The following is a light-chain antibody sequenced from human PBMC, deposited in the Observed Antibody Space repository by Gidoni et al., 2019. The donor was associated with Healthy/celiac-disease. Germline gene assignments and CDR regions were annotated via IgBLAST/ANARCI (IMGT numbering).Light chain of an antibody. CDR2: AAS. V-gene: IGKV1-39*01. J-gene: IGKJ4*01. CDR1: QSISSY. Sequence: DIHITQSPSSLSASVGDRVTITCRASQSISSYLNWYQQKPGKAPKLLIYAASSLQSGVPSRFSGSGSGTDFTLTISSLQPEDFATYYCQQSYSTPPLTFGGGTKVEIK. CDR3: QQSYSTPPLT.